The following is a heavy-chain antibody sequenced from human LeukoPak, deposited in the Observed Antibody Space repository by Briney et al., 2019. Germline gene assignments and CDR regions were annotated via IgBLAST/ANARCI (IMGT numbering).Heavy chain of an antibody. V-gene: IGHV3-15*01. CDR2: MKSKTDGRTT. CDR1: GFTFSNVW. CDR3: TTAKGYYNY. D-gene: IGHD3-22*01. Sequence: GGSLTLSCAVSGFTFSNVWTGWDRQAQGRWLEWDGRMKSKTDGRTTDYAAPVKGRFTISRDDTKNTLYLQRNSLKAEDTAVYYCTTAKGYYNYWGQGTLVTVSS. J-gene: IGHJ4*02.